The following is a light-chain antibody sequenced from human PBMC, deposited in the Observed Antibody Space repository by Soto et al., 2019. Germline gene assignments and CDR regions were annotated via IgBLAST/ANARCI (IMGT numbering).Light chain of an antibody. J-gene: IGKJ2*01. CDR1: QSVSSSD. CDR2: GAS. CDR3: QHYGTSPPYT. Sequence: EIVLTQSPGTLSLSPGEWATLSCRASQSVSSSDLAWCQQKPGQAPRLLIYGASSRATGIPNRFSGSGSGTDFTLTISRLESEYFAVYYCQHYGTSPPYTFGQGTKLEIK. V-gene: IGKV3-20*01.